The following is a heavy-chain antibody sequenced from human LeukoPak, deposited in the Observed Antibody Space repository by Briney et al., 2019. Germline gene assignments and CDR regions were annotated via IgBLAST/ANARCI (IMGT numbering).Heavy chain of an antibody. J-gene: IGHJ4*02. CDR2: INSDGDWT. D-gene: IGHD6-13*01. CDR1: GFTFSNYW. CDR3: ARSLTSSWYYFDH. V-gene: IGHV3-74*01. Sequence: GGSLRLSCAASGFTFSNYWMQWVRQVPGKGLVWVSRINSDGDWTNYAESVKGRFTISRDNAENTLYLQMNSLGAEDAAVYYCARSLTSSWYYFDHWGQGALVTVSS.